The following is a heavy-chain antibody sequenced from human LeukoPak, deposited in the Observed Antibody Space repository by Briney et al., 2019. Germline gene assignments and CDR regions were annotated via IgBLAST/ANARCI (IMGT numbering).Heavy chain of an antibody. Sequence: GASVKVSCKASGYTFNKYGISWVRQAPGQGLEWMGWISCYNGDTNYAQNLQGRVTLSTDTPTTTVYMELRSLRSDDMAVYYCARDPSNTSGWKTWFDTWGQGTPVTVSS. V-gene: IGHV1-18*03. D-gene: IGHD6-19*01. J-gene: IGHJ5*02. CDR3: ARDPSNTSGWKTWFDT. CDR1: GYTFNKYG. CDR2: ISCYNGDT.